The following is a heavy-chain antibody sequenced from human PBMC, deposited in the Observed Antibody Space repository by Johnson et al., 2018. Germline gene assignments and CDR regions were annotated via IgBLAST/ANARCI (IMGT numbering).Heavy chain of an antibody. CDR1: GFIFSDYS. CDR2: ISSSGTI. Sequence: VESGGSLRLSCTASGFIFSDYSMNWVRQAPRKGLEWVSYISSSGTIYYADAVKGRFTISRDNAKNSLYLQMNSLRDEDTAVYYCARKFAVWGQGTTVTVSS. CDR3: ARKFAV. J-gene: IGHJ6*02. D-gene: IGHD3-16*01. V-gene: IGHV3-69-1*01.